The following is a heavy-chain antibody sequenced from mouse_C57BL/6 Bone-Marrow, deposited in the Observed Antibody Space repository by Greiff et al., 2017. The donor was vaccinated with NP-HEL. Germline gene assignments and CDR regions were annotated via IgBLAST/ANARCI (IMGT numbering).Heavy chain of an antibody. Sequence: VQLQQPGAELVKPGASVKLSCKASGYTFTSYWMHWVKQRPGRGLEWIGRIDPNSGGTKYNEKFKSKATLTVDKPSSTAYMQLSSLTSEDSAVYYCARRRNYGNYNWYFDVWGTGTTVTVSS. J-gene: IGHJ1*03. CDR3: ARRRNYGNYNWYFDV. CDR1: GYTFTSYW. D-gene: IGHD2-1*01. CDR2: IDPNSGGT. V-gene: IGHV1-72*01.